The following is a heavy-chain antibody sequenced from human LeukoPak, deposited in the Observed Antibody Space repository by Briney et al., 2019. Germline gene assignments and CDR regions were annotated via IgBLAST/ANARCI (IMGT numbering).Heavy chain of an antibody. J-gene: IGHJ4*02. V-gene: IGHV3-33*08. CDR2: IWYDGSNK. Sequence: GGSLRLSCAASGFTFSSYWMSWVRQAPGKGLEWVAVIWYDGSNKYYADSVKGRFTISRDNSKNTLYLQMNSLRAEDTAVYYCARDLLMYYFDYWGQGTLVTVSS. CDR3: ARDLLMYYFDY. D-gene: IGHD2-15*01. CDR1: GFTFSSYW.